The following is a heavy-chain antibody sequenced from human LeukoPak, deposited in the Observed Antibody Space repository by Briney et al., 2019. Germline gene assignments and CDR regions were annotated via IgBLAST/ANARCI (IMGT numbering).Heavy chain of an antibody. D-gene: IGHD3-22*01. V-gene: IGHV1-2*06. CDR1: GYTFTGYY. CDR3: ARDYDSSGYYYGPRDNWFDP. CDR2: INPNSGGT. J-gene: IGHJ5*02. Sequence: ASVKVSCKASGYTFTGYYMHWVRQAPGQGLEWMGRINPNSGGTNYAQKFQGRVTMTRDTSISTAYMELSRLRSDDTAVYYCARDYDSSGYYYGPRDNWFDPWGQGTLVTVSS.